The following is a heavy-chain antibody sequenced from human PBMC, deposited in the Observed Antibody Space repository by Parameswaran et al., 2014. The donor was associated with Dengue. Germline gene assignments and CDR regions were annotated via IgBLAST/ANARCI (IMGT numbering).Heavy chain of an antibody. V-gene: IGHV4-59*01. Sequence: WIRQPPGKGLEWIGYIYYSGSTNYNPSLKSRVTISVDTSKNQFSLKLSSVTAADTAVYYCARNGDHYYYYGMDVWGQGTTVTVSS. CDR2: IYYSGST. J-gene: IGHJ6*02. CDR3: ARNGDHYYYYGMDV. D-gene: IGHD4-17*01.